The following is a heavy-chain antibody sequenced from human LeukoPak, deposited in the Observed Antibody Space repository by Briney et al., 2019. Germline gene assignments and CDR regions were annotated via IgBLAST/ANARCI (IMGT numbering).Heavy chain of an antibody. CDR1: GYSIGSGYY. CDR3: ARGIYCSSTSCYAPGWFDP. V-gene: IGHV4-38-2*02. Sequence: SETLSLTCTVSGYSIGSGYYWGWIRQPPGKGLEWIGSIYHSGSTYYNPSLKSRVTISVDTSKNQFSLKLSSVTAADTAVYYCARGIYCSSTSCYAPGWFDPWGQGTLVTVSS. J-gene: IGHJ5*02. CDR2: IYHSGST. D-gene: IGHD2-2*01.